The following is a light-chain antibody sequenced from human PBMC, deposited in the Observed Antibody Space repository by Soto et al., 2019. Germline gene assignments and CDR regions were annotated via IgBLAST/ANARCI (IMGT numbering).Light chain of an antibody. CDR1: QGISSF. CDR3: QKYSSVIT. Sequence: DIQMTQSPSSLSESVGDRVTITCRASQGISSFVAWYQQKPGKVPRLLISGASTLQSGVPSRFSGSGSGTDFTLTITSLQPEDVATYYCQKYSSVITFGQGTRLEIK. CDR2: GAS. J-gene: IGKJ5*01. V-gene: IGKV1-27*01.